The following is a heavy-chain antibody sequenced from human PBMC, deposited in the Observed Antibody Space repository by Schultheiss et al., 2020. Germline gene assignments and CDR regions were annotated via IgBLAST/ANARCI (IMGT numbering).Heavy chain of an antibody. CDR3: AKDQVWNYGGSTGNYGMDF. D-gene: IGHD1-7*01. CDR2: IYTSGST. CDR1: GGSISSGSYY. V-gene: IGHV4-61*02. Sequence: SETLSLTCTVSGGSISSGSYYCSWIRQPAGKGLEWIGRIYTSGSTNYNPSLKSRVPISVDTSKNQFSLKLSSVTAADTAVYYCAKDQVWNYGGSTGNYGMDFWGQGTTVTVSS. J-gene: IGHJ6*02.